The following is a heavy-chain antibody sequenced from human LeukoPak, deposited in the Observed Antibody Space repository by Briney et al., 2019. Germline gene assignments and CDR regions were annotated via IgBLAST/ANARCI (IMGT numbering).Heavy chain of an antibody. CDR1: GYTFTNYG. CDR3: ARDLIGWSYYDSSGDDAFDI. J-gene: IGHJ3*02. D-gene: IGHD3-22*01. CDR2: ISAYNGNT. Sequence: ASVKVSCKASGYTFTNYGISWARQAPGQGLEWMGWISAYNGNTNYAQKLQGRVTMTTDTSTSTVYMELRSLRSDDTAVYYCARDLIGWSYYDSSGDDAFDIWGQGTMVTVSS. V-gene: IGHV1-18*01.